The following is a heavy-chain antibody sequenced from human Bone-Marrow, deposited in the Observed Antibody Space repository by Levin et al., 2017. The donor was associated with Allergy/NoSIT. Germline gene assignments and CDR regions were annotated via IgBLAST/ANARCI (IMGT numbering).Heavy chain of an antibody. CDR3: ARAPYSIGFYYYFDY. CDR1: GASITSFY. J-gene: IGHJ4*02. CDR2: VYYSGTT. Sequence: SETLSLTCTVSGASITSFYWSWIRQPPGKGLEWIGYVYYSGTTHYNPSLKSRVTISMDTSKNQFFLKLSAVTAADTALYYCARAPYSIGFYYYFDYWGQGALVTVSS. D-gene: IGHD6-19*01. V-gene: IGHV4-59*01.